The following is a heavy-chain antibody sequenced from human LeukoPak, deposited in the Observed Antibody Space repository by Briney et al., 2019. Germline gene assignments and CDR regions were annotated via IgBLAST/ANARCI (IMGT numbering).Heavy chain of an antibody. J-gene: IGHJ6*02. CDR2: IYYSGST. D-gene: IGHD3-3*01. CDR3: ATQYYDFWSGLAGGYYYYGMDV. V-gene: IGHV4-61*01. CDR1: GVSVSSGSYY. Sequence: SETLSLTCTVSGVSVSSGSYYWSWIRQPPGKGLEWIGYIYYSGSTNYNPSLKSRVTISVDTSKNQFSLKLSSVTAADTAVYYCATQYYDFWSGLAGGYYYYGMDVWGQGTTVTVSS.